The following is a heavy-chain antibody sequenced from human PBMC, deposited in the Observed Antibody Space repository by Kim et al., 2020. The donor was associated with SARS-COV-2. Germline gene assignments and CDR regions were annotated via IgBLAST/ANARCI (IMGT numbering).Heavy chain of an antibody. CDR1: VGSFNNHK. J-gene: IGHJ6*03. V-gene: IGHV4-34*01. Sequence: SETLSLTCAVYVGSFNNHKWNWIRQPPGKGLEWIGEMNCSGDTSYNSSLQGRITLSIDTSKNQFSLKLTSVTAADTAVYYCARGARHLGQSSGWFGPQYYYYYMDVWGKGTTVTVSS. D-gene: IGHD6-19*01. CDR2: MNCSGDT. CDR3: ARGARHLGQSSGWFGPQYYYYYMDV.